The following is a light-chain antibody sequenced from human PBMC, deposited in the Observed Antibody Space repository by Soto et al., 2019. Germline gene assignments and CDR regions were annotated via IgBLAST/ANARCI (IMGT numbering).Light chain of an antibody. CDR3: QSADSSNTYPV. CDR1: ALSKQY. CDR2: KDN. V-gene: IGLV3-25*03. J-gene: IGLJ2*01. Sequence: SYELTQPPSVSVSPGQTARITCSGDALSKQYDYWYQQKPGLAPLVLIYKDNERPSGIPERFSGSSSGTTVTLTISGVQAEDEADYYCQSADSSNTYPVFGGGTKLTVL.